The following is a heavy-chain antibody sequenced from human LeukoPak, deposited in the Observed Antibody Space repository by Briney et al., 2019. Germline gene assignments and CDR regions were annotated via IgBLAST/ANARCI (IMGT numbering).Heavy chain of an antibody. Sequence: ASVKVSCKASGYTFTGYYMHWVRQAAGQGLEWMGWINPNSGGTNYAQKFQGRVTMTRDTSISTAYMELSRLRSDDTAVYYCARDQYCSSTSCYDTQFDYYYYYGMDVWGQGTTVTVSS. CDR2: INPNSGGT. V-gene: IGHV1-2*02. CDR3: ARDQYCSSTSCYDTQFDYYYYYGMDV. J-gene: IGHJ6*02. D-gene: IGHD2-2*01. CDR1: GYTFTGYY.